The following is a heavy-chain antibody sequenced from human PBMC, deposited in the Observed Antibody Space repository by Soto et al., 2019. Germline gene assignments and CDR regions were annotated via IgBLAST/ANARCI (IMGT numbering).Heavy chain of an antibody. CDR3: ARPLGGSGDFWFDP. J-gene: IGHJ5*02. CDR1: GYTFTNYG. V-gene: IGHV1-18*04. D-gene: IGHD3-3*01. CDR2: ISNYNGNT. Sequence: QVQLVQSGAEVKKPGASVKVSCKASGYTFTNYGISWVRQAPGQGPEWMGWISNYNGNTNYAQRFQGRVTMTTDTSTSTAYMELRSRKSDDTAVYYCARPLGGSGDFWFDPWGQGTQVTVSS.